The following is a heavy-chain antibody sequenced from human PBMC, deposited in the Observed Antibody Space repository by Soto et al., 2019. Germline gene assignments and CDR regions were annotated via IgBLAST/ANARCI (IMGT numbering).Heavy chain of an antibody. CDR2: IFYAGNT. CDR3: ARQAAAPGIDLWFDP. D-gene: IGHD6-13*01. J-gene: IGHJ5*02. Sequence: QLQLQESGPGLVKPSETLSLTCNVSGGSISSSRSYWAWFRQPPGKELEWIANIFYAGNTYYNPSLKSRVTVSVDTSKNQFSLKVDSVTAADTAVYYCARQAAAPGIDLWFDPWGQGTLVTVSS. V-gene: IGHV4-39*01. CDR1: GGSISSSRSY.